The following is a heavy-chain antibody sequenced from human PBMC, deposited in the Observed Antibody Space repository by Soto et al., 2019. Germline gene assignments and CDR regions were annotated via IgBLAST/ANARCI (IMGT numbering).Heavy chain of an antibody. Sequence: QMQLVQSGPEVKKPGTSVKVSCKASGFTFTSSAVQWVRQARGQRLEWIGWIVVGSGNTNYAQKFQERVTITRDMSTSTAYMELSSLRSEDTAVYYCAADQAKYQLLTHYYGMDVWGQGTTVTVSS. CDR1: GFTFTSSA. D-gene: IGHD2-2*01. CDR2: IVVGSGNT. J-gene: IGHJ6*02. V-gene: IGHV1-58*01. CDR3: AADQAKYQLLTHYYGMDV.